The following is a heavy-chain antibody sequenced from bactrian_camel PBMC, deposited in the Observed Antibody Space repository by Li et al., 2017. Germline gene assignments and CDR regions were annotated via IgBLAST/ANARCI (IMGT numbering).Heavy chain of an antibody. CDR1: GFTFDDYA. CDR2: ISSGGGST. Sequence: VQLVESGGGLVQPGGSLRLSCAASGFTFDDYAMSWVRQAPGKGLEWVSRISSGGGSTYYADLVKGRFTISRDNAKNTLYLQLNSLKTEDTAMYYCARALSWSGYDYWGQGTQVTVS. D-gene: IGHD6*01. CDR3: ARALSWSGYDY. J-gene: IGHJ4*01. V-gene: IGHV3-1*01.